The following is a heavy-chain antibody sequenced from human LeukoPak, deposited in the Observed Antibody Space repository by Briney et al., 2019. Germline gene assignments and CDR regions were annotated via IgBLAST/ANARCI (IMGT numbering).Heavy chain of an antibody. CDR2: ISSSSSYI. V-gene: IGHV3-21*01. D-gene: IGHD3-22*01. Sequence: GGSLRLSCAASGFTFSSYSMNWVRQAPGKGLEWVSSISSSSSYIYYADSVKGRFTISRDNAKNSLYLQMNSLRAEDTAVYYCARNYYDSSGYYEGDLGDYWGQGTLVTVSS. CDR3: ARNYYDSSGYYEGDLGDY. CDR1: GFTFSSYS. J-gene: IGHJ4*02.